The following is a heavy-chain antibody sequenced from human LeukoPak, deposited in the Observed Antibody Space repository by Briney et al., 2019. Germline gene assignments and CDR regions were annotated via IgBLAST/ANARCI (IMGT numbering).Heavy chain of an antibody. CDR2: INHSGST. Sequence: SETLSLTCAVYGGSFSGYYWSWIRQPPGKGLEWIGEINHSGSTNYNPSLKSRVTISVDTSKNQFSLRLSSVTAADAAVYYCARAGYSYGTGYYFDYWGQGALVTVSS. CDR1: GGSFSGYY. J-gene: IGHJ4*02. D-gene: IGHD5-18*01. V-gene: IGHV4-34*01. CDR3: ARAGYSYGTGYYFDY.